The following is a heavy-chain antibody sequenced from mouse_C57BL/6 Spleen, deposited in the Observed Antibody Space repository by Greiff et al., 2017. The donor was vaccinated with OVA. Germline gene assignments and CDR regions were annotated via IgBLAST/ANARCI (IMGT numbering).Heavy chain of an antibody. V-gene: IGHV1-64*01. CDR1: GYTFTSYW. J-gene: IGHJ4*01. CDR2: IHPNSGST. D-gene: IGHD2-1*01. Sequence: VQLQQPGAELVKPGASVKLSCKASGYTFTSYWMHWVKQRPGQGLEWIGMIHPNSGSTKYNEKFKSKATLTVDKPSSTAYMQLSSLTSEDSAVYYCARSGNYDAMDYWGQGTSVTVSS. CDR3: ARSGNYDAMDY.